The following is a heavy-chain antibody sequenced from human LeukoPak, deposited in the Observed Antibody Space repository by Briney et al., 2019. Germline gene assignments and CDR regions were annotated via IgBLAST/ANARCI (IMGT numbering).Heavy chain of an antibody. CDR2: IYYSGST. Sequence: SQTLSLTCTVSGGSISSGGYYWSWIRQHPGKGLEWIGYIYYSGSTYYNPSLKSRVTISVDTSKNQFSLKLSSVTAADTAVYYCARYDFWCGSRPFDYWGQGTLVTVSS. CDR3: ARYDFWCGSRPFDY. J-gene: IGHJ4*02. V-gene: IGHV4-31*03. CDR1: GGSISSGGYY. D-gene: IGHD3-3*01.